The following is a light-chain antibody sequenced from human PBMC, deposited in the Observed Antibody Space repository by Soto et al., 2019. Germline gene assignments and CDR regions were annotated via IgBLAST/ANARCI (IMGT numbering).Light chain of an antibody. Sequence: QSALTQPRSVSGAPLQSVTIFCTGTSTDVGGYNYVSWYQQHPGKVPKLMLYDVSKRPSGVPDRFSGSKSGNTASLTISGLQAEDEADYYCCSYAGRDTLYVFGSGTKVTVL. CDR3: CSYAGRDTLYV. CDR1: STDVGGYNY. CDR2: DVS. V-gene: IGLV2-11*01. J-gene: IGLJ1*01.